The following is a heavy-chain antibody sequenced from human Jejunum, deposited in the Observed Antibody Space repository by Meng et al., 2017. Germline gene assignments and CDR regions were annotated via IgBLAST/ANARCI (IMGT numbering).Heavy chain of an antibody. CDR1: GYSFMTYA. CDR2: INTYSGSP. V-gene: IGHV7-4-1*02. CDR3: AIRSLGEMSGDPDY. D-gene: IGHD3-16*01. Sequence: QVQLVQSGSELKNPGASVTVSCKASGYSFMTYALNWVRQAPGQGLEWMGWINTYSGSPTYAQGFTGRFVFSLDTSVSTAYLQINNLQSDDTAVYYCAIRSLGEMSGDPDYWGQGTLVTVSS. J-gene: IGHJ4*02.